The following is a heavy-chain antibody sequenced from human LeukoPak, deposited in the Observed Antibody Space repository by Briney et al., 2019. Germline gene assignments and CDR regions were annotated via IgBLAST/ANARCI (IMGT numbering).Heavy chain of an antibody. D-gene: IGHD2-21*01. CDR3: ARDLWSTGAGIFDY. CDR2: IYSNGNS. Sequence: SETLSLTCTISGDSISSGHFYWGWIRQPPGKGLEWIGSIYSNGNSKYTPSLESRVSISVDTSKNSFSLRLTSVTVADTAMYFCARDLWSTGAGIFDYWGQGALVTVSS. J-gene: IGHJ4*02. CDR1: GDSISSGHFY. V-gene: IGHV4-39*07.